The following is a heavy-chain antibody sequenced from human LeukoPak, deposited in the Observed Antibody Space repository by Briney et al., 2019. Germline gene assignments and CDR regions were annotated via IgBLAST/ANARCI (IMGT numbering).Heavy chain of an antibody. Sequence: GGSLRLSCAASGFILHNAWMTWVRQAPGKGLEWVSSISSSSSYIYYADSVKGRFTISRDNAKNSLYLQMNSLRAEDTAVYYCARICGGDCYDAFDIWGQGTMVTVSS. D-gene: IGHD2-21*02. CDR3: ARICGGDCYDAFDI. V-gene: IGHV3-21*01. CDR1: GFILHNAW. J-gene: IGHJ3*02. CDR2: ISSSSSYI.